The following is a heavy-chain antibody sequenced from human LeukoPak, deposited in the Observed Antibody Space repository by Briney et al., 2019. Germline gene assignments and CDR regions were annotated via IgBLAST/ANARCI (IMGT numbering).Heavy chain of an antibody. Sequence: PSETLSLTCTVSGGSISSYYWSWIRQPPGKGLGWIGYIYYSGSTNYNPSLKSRVTISVDTSKNQFSLKLSSVTAADTAVYYCARDSRYSCGWYAAQRSYGMDVWGQGTTVTVSS. CDR3: ARDSRYSCGWYAAQRSYGMDV. D-gene: IGHD6-19*01. V-gene: IGHV4-59*01. CDR2: IYYSGST. CDR1: GGSISSYY. J-gene: IGHJ6*02.